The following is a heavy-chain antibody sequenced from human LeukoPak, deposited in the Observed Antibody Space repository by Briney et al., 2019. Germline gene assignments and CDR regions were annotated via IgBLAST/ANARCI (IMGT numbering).Heavy chain of an antibody. V-gene: IGHV5-51*01. D-gene: IGHD2-8*01. Sequence: GESLKISCKGSGYSFTSNWIGWVRQMPGKGLEWMGIIYPGDSDTSYSPSFQGPVNYSAGKSLSPACPEWRSLKGSDTAMYYRERPQESCNNGVCYTLNDMGVLGQGTTVTVSS. CDR3: ERPQESCNNGVCYTLNDMGV. CDR1: GYSFTSNW. CDR2: IYPGDSDT. J-gene: IGHJ6*02.